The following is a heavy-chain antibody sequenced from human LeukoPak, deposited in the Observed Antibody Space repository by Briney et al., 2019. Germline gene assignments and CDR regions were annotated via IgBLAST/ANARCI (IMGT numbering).Heavy chain of an antibody. D-gene: IGHD4-23*01. J-gene: IGHJ4*02. CDR3: ARADGGNVFDY. Sequence: ASVKVSCKASGYTFSDYYMHWVRQAPGQGLEWMGWINPNNGGTNYAQKLQGRVTMTTDTSTSTAYMELRSLRSDDTAVYYCARADGGNVFDYWGQGTLVTVSS. V-gene: IGHV1-2*02. CDR1: GYTFSDYY. CDR2: INPNNGGT.